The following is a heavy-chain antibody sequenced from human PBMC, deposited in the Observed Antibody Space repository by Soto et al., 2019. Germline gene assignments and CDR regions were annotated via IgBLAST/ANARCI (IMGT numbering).Heavy chain of an antibody. CDR2: IYPGDSDT. J-gene: IGHJ3*02. CDR3: ARPCIGGGSIASAI. V-gene: IGHV5-51*01. Sequence: KPGKGLEWMGIIYPGDSDTRYSPSFQGQVTISADKSISTAYLQWSSLKASDTAIYYCARPCIGGGSIASAIWGKRTLV. D-gene: IGHD1-26*01.